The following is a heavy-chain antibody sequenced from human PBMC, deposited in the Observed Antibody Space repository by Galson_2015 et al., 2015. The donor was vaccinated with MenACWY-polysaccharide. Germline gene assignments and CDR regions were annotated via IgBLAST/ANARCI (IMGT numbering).Heavy chain of an antibody. CDR2: TYYRSNWSS. D-gene: IGHD1-26*01. CDR1: GDSVSSNTAA. J-gene: IGHJ4*02. CDR3: ARVEKYSGSYYILH. V-gene: IGHV6-1*01. Sequence: CAISGDSVSSNTAAWNWIRQSPSRGLGWLGRTYYRSNWSSDYALSVRGRITINVDTSKNQFSLKLSSVTAADTAVYYCARVEKYSGSYYILHWGQGTLVTVSS.